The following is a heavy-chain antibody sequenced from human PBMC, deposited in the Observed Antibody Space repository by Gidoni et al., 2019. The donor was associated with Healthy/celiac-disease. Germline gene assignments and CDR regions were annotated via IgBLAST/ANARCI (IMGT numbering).Heavy chain of an antibody. J-gene: IGHJ4*02. CDR1: GFTFSSSG. CDR2: IGYDGSNK. CDR3: ARDVTMVQDY. Sequence: QVQLVESGGGVVQPGRSLRLSCAASGFTFSSSGMHWVRQAPGKGLEWVAVIGYDGSNKYYADSVKGRFTISRDNSKNTLYLQMNRLRAEDTAVYYCARDVTMVQDYWGQGTLVTVSS. V-gene: IGHV3-33*01. D-gene: IGHD3-10*01.